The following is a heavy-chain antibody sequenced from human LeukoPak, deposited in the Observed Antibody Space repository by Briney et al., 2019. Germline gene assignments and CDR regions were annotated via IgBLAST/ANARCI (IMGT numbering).Heavy chain of an antibody. V-gene: IGHV3-74*01. D-gene: IGHD3-10*01. J-gene: IGHJ5*02. CDR3: ARGYGDWFDP. Sequence: GGSLRLSCAASGFTFSSYTMDWVRQAPGKGLEWVARINSDESRTAYADSVKGRFSISRDNAKNTLYLQMNGLRAEDTAVYYCARGYGDWFDPWGQGTLVTVSS. CDR1: GFTFSSYT. CDR2: INSDESRT.